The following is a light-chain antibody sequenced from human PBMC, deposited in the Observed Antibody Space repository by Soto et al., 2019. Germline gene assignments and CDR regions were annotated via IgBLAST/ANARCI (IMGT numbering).Light chain of an antibody. J-gene: IGLJ1*01. CDR1: SSDVGGYDY. CDR2: GVT. CDR3: FSHRGGDSHV. V-gene: IGLV2-14*01. Sequence: QSVLTQPASVSGSPGQSITISCTGTSSDVGGYDYVSWYQQYPGKAPKLMIYGVTNRPAGVSNRFSGSKTGNTASLTISGLQAEDGAYCYCFSHRGGDSHVFGTGTKLTVL.